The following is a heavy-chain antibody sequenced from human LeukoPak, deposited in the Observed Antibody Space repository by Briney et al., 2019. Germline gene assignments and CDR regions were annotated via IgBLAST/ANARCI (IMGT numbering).Heavy chain of an antibody. CDR1: GGSIGSYF. CDR3: ARGQDNLDC. J-gene: IGHJ4*02. Sequence: SETLSLTCTVSGGSIGSYFWSWIRQPPVKGLEWIGYIYNSGTTNYNPSLKSRVTISVDTSNNQFSLKLSSVTAADTALYYCARGQDNLDCWGQGTLVTVSS. D-gene: IGHD1-14*01. V-gene: IGHV4-59*01. CDR2: IYNSGTT.